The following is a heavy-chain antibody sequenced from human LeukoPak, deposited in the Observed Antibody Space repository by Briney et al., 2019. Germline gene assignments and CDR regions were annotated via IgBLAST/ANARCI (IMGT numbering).Heavy chain of an antibody. J-gene: IGHJ4*02. Sequence: GASVKVSCKASGYTFTSYYMHWVRQAPGQGLEWMGIINPSGGSTSYAQEFQGRVTMTRDTSTSTVYMELSSLRSEDTAVYYCARDVSPGHFDYWGQGTLITVSS. V-gene: IGHV1-46*01. CDR2: INPSGGST. CDR1: GYTFTSYY. CDR3: ARDVSPGHFDY.